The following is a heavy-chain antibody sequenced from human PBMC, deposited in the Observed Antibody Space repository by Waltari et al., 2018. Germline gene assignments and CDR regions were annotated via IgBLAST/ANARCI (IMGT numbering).Heavy chain of an antibody. CDR2: IYYSGST. CDR1: GGSISSSSYY. Sequence: QLQLQESGPGLVKPSETLSLTCTVSGGSISSSSYYWGWIRQPPGKGLEWIGSIYYSGSTYYIPSLNSRVTISVDTSKNQFSLKLSSVTAADTAVYYCVRHSFGDYGADYWGQGTLVTVSS. D-gene: IGHD4-17*01. V-gene: IGHV4-39*07. J-gene: IGHJ4*02. CDR3: VRHSFGDYGADY.